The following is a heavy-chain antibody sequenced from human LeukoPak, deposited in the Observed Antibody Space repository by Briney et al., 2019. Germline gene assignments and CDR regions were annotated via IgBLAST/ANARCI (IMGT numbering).Heavy chain of an antibody. D-gene: IGHD1-26*01. J-gene: IGHJ4*02. Sequence: PSETLSLTCTVSGDSIRSFTYYWGWIRQPPGKGLEWTGSVFYGGSTDYNPSLKSRATISVDTSKNQFSLRLTSVTAADTAIYYCARHGQGGSFRYPFDLWGQGTLVTVSS. V-gene: IGHV4-39*01. CDR3: ARHGQGGSFRYPFDL. CDR2: VFYGGST. CDR1: GDSIRSFTYY.